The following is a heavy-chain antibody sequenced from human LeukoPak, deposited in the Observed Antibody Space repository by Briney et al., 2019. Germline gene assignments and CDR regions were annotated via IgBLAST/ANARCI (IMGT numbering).Heavy chain of an antibody. CDR3: ATRGGYYDYVWGSYRHDY. Sequence: SETLSLTCAVYGVSFSGYYWSWIRQPPGKGLEWIGEINHSGSTNYNPSLKSRVTISVDTSKNQFSLKLSSATAADTAVYYCATRGGYYDYVWGSYRHDYWGQGTLVTVSS. V-gene: IGHV4-34*01. D-gene: IGHD3-16*02. CDR1: GVSFSGYY. J-gene: IGHJ4*02. CDR2: INHSGST.